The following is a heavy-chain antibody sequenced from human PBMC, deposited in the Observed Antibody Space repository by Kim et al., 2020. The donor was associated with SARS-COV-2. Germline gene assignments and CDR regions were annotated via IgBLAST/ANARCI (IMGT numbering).Heavy chain of an antibody. Sequence: GGSLRLSCAASGFTFSSYGMHWVRQAPGKWLEWVAVISYDGSNKYYADSVKGRFTISRDNSKNTLYLQMNSLRAEDTAVYYCAKGTGRDDDAFDIWGQGT. CDR1: GFTFSSYG. CDR2: ISYDGSNK. V-gene: IGHV3-30*18. J-gene: IGHJ3*02. D-gene: IGHD2-15*01. CDR3: AKGTGRDDDAFDI.